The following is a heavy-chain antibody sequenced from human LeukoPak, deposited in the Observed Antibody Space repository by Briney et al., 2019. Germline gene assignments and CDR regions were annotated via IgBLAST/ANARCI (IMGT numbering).Heavy chain of an antibody. CDR2: FDPEDGET. CDR3: AAVKTYYYDTSGYYFPLNAFDI. V-gene: IGHV1-24*01. Sequence: ASVKVSCKASGYSFTSQGMNWVRQAPGKGLEWMGGFDPEDGETIYAQKFQGRVTMTEDTSTDTAYMELSSLRSEDTAVYYCAAVKTYYYDTSGYYFPLNAFDIWGQGTMVTVSS. CDR1: GYSFTSQG. J-gene: IGHJ3*02. D-gene: IGHD3-22*01.